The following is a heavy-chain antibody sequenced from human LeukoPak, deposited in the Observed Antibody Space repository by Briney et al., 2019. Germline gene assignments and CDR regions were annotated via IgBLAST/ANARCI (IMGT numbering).Heavy chain of an antibody. J-gene: IGHJ6*03. Sequence: SETLSLTCAVYGGSFSGYYWSWIRQPPGKGLEWIGEINHSGSTNYNPSLKSRVTISVDTSKNQFSLKLSSVTAADTAVYYCARGAGSSSPDIYYYYYYMDVWGKGTTVTVSS. CDR2: INHSGST. D-gene: IGHD6-6*01. V-gene: IGHV4-34*01. CDR3: ARGAGSSSPDIYYYYYYMDV. CDR1: GGSFSGYY.